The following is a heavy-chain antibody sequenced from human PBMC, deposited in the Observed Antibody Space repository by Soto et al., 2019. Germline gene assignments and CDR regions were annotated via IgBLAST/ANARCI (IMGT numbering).Heavy chain of an antibody. V-gene: IGHV4-39*02. CDR2: IDSDGST. J-gene: IGHJ3*01. D-gene: IGHD3-10*01. CDR1: GGPITTSSYN. CDR3: ARFYGNAFDV. Sequence: QLQLQESGPGLVKPSETLSVTCSVSGGPITTSSYNWDWIRQHPGKGLEWIGTIDSDGSTSYNPSLTSHIPISVDTSKKNFALNGNSVTAADTAVYYCARFYGNAFDVWGRGKVVTVSS.